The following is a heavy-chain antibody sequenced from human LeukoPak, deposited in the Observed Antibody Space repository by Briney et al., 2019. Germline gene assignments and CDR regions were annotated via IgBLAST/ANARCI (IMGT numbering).Heavy chain of an antibody. V-gene: IGHV3-15*01. J-gene: IGHJ3*02. D-gene: IGHD3-10*01. Sequence: GGSLRLSCAASGFTFSNAWMIWVRQAPGKGLEWVGRIKSKSNGGTIDYAAPVKGRFTISRDDSKNTLFLQMNSLKTEDTAMYYCITEKSGPGGALDIWGQGTMVTVSS. CDR3: ITEKSGPGGALDI. CDR1: GFTFSNAW. CDR2: IKSKSNGGTI.